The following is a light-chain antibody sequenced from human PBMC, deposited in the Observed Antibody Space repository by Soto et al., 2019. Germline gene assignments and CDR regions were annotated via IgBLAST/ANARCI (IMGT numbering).Light chain of an antibody. J-gene: IGKJ2*01. V-gene: IGKV1-33*01. CDR3: QQYDNLPPYS. CDR2: DAS. CDR1: HNINNY. Sequence: IHMTQSPSSLSASVGDTVTITCQASHNINNYLNWYQQKPGKAPKLLIYDASTLETGAPSRFSGSGSGTDFTFTISGLQPEDIATYYCQQYDNLPPYSFGQGTKLVIK.